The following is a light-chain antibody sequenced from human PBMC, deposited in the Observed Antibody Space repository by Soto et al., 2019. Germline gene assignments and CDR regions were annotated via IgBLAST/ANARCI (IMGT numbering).Light chain of an antibody. V-gene: IGLV2-14*01. CDR1: SRDVGGYNY. J-gene: IGLJ1*01. CDR3: SSYTSSSTYV. Sequence: QSVLTQPASVSGSPGQSITISCTGTSRDVGGYNYVSWYRQHPCKAPKLMIYEVSNRPSGVSNRFSGSKSVNTASLTISGLQAEDEADYSCSSYTSSSTYVFGTGTKVTVL. CDR2: EVS.